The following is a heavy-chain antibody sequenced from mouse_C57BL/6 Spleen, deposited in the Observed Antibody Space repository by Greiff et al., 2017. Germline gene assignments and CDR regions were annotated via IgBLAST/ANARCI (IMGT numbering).Heavy chain of an antibody. CDR2: ISSGGSYT. Sequence: EVKLMESGGDLVKPGGSLKLSCAASGFTFSSYGMSWVRQTPDKRLEWVATISSGGSYTYYPDSVKGRFTISRDNAKNTLYLQMSSLKSEDTAMYYCARLLWLRRDYWYFDVWGTGTTVTVSS. V-gene: IGHV5-6*01. D-gene: IGHD2-2*01. J-gene: IGHJ1*03. CDR1: GFTFSSYG. CDR3: ARLLWLRRDYWYFDV.